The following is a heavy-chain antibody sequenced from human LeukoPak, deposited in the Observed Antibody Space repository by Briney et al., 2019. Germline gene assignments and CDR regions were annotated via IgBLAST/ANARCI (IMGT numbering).Heavy chain of an antibody. J-gene: IGHJ3*02. CDR3: ARLNKRGYSYGPNDAFDI. CDR2: ISSSSSTI. D-gene: IGHD5-18*01. CDR1: GFAFSSYS. V-gene: IGHV3-48*01. Sequence: GGSLRLSCAASGFAFSSYSMNWVRQAPGKGLEWVSYISSSSSTIYYADSVKGRFTISRDNAKNSLYLQMNSLRAEDTAVYYCARLNKRGYSYGPNDAFDIWGQGTMVTVSS.